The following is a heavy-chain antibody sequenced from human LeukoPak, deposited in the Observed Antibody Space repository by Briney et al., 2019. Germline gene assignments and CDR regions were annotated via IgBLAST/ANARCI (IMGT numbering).Heavy chain of an antibody. CDR2: IYYSGST. CDR1: GGSISSGGYY. V-gene: IGHV4-31*03. CDR3: ARDLRLGELSYFDY. Sequence: PSENLSLTCTVSGGSISSGGYYWSWIRQHPGKGLEWIGYIYYSGSTYYNPSLKSRVTISVDTSKNQFSLKLSSVTAADTAVYYCARDLRLGELSYFDYWGQGTLVTVSS. J-gene: IGHJ4*02. D-gene: IGHD3-10*01.